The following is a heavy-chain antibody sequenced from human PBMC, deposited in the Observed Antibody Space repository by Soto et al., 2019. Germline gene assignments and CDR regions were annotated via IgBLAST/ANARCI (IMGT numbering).Heavy chain of an antibody. Sequence: QVQLVESGGGVVQPGRSLRLSCAASGFTFSSYAMHWVRQAPGKGLEWVAVISYDGSNKYYADSVKGRFTISRDNSKNTLYLQMNSLRAEDTAVYYCARDRNSGSYYHYYYGMDVWGQGTTVTVSS. V-gene: IGHV3-30-3*01. CDR3: ARDRNSGSYYHYYYGMDV. CDR1: GFTFSSYA. CDR2: ISYDGSNK. D-gene: IGHD1-26*01. J-gene: IGHJ6*02.